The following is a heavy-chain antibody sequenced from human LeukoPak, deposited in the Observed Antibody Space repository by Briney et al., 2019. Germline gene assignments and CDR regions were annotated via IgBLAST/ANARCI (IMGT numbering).Heavy chain of an antibody. D-gene: IGHD3-9*01. CDR3: ASDAYYDILTGYPPPLYGMDV. CDR1: GGTFSSYA. J-gene: IGHJ6*02. V-gene: IGHV1-69*04. Sequence: SVKVSCKASGGTFSSYAISWVRQAPGQGLEWMGRIIPILGIANYAQRFQGRVAITADKSTSTAYMELSSLRSEDTAVYYCASDAYYDILTGYPPPLYGMDVWGQGTTVTVSS. CDR2: IIPILGIA.